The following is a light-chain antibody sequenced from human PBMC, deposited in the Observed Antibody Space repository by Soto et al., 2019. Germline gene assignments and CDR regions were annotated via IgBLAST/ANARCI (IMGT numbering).Light chain of an antibody. Sequence: QSALTQPASVFGSPGQSITISCTGTSSDVGGYNSVSWYQQHPGKAPKLMIYDVSNRPSGVSNRFSGSKSGNTASLTISGLQPEDEADYYCSSYTSSTTLGVFGGGTKLTVL. J-gene: IGLJ2*01. CDR1: SSDVGGYNS. CDR3: SSYTSSTTLGV. CDR2: DVS. V-gene: IGLV2-14*01.